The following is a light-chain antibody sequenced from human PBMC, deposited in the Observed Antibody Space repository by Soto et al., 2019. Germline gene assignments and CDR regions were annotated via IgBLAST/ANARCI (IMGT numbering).Light chain of an antibody. CDR3: QSYDSSLSVSV. V-gene: IGLV1-40*01. Sequence: QAVVTQPPSLSGAPGQRITISCTGSSSNIGADYDVHWYQHLPGTAPKLLMYGNTNRPSGVPDRFSGSKSGASASLAITGLQADDEAEYYCQSYDSSLSVSVFGGGTKLTVL. CDR1: SSNIGADYD. J-gene: IGLJ3*02. CDR2: GNT.